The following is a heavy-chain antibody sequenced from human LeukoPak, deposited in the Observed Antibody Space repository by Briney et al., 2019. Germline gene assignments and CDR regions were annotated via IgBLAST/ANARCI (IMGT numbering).Heavy chain of an antibody. CDR1: GFTFSSYS. Sequence: GGSLRLSCAASGFTFSSYSMNWVRQAPGKGLEWVSYISSSGGSTYYADSVKGRFTISRDNSKNTLYLQMNSLRAEDTAVYYCAKDARSSFDYWGQGTLVTVSS. D-gene: IGHD3-10*01. J-gene: IGHJ4*02. V-gene: IGHV3-23*01. CDR2: ISSSGGST. CDR3: AKDARSSFDY.